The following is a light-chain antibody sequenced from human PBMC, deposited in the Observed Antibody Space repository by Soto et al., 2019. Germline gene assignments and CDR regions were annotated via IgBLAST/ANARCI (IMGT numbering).Light chain of an antibody. CDR3: SSYTSSSTV. Sequence: QSALTQPASVSGSPGQSITISCTGTSSDVGGYNYVSWYQQHPGKAPKLMIYDVSNRPSGVCNRFSGSKSGNTASLTISGLQAEDEADYYCSSYTSSSTVFGTGTKLTVL. V-gene: IGLV2-14*01. CDR2: DVS. CDR1: SSDVGGYNY. J-gene: IGLJ1*01.